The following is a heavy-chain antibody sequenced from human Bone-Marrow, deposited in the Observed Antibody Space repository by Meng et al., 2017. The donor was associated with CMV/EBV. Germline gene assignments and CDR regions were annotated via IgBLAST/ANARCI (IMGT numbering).Heavy chain of an antibody. CDR1: GGSISSYY. J-gene: IGHJ4*02. CDR2: IYYSGST. Sequence: SETLSLTCTVSGGSISSYYWSWIRQPPGKGLEWIGYIYYSGSTNYNPSLKSRVTISVDTSKNQFSLKLSSLTAADTAVYYCAREIRLELQYYFDYWGQGTVVTVSS. D-gene: IGHD1-26*01. V-gene: IGHV4-59*01. CDR3: AREIRLELQYYFDY.